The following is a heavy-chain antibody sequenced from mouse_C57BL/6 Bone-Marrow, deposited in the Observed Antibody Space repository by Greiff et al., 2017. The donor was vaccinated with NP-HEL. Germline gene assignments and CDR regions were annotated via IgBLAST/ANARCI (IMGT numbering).Heavy chain of an antibody. CDR1: GFTFSDYG. CDR2: ISSGSSTI. J-gene: IGHJ2*01. CDR3: ARYDYFLDY. D-gene: IGHD2-4*01. V-gene: IGHV5-17*01. Sequence: EVQLVESGGGLVKPGGSLKLSCAASGFTFSDYGMHWVRQAPEKGLEWVAYISSGSSTIYYPDTVNGRFTISRDNAKNTLFLQMTSLRSEDTAMYYCARYDYFLDYWGQGTTLTVSS.